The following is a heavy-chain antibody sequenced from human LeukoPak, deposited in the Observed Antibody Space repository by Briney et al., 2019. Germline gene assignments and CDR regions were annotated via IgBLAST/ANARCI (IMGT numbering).Heavy chain of an antibody. V-gene: IGHV3-30*03. Sequence: PGRSLRLSCAASGFTFSSYGMHWVRQAPGKGLEWVAVISYDGSNKYYADSVKGRFTISRDNSKNTLYLQMNSLRAEDTAVYYCARYFDWFTLDYWGQGTLVTVSS. J-gene: IGHJ4*02. CDR2: ISYDGSNK. CDR3: ARYFDWFTLDY. CDR1: GFTFSSYG. D-gene: IGHD3-9*01.